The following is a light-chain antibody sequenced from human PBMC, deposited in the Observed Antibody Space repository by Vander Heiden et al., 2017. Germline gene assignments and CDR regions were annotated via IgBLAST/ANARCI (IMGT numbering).Light chain of an antibody. CDR3: QAWDSNTVI. V-gene: IGLV3-1*01. Sequence: SYELTQPPSVSVSPGQTASISCSGHKLGGKYASWYQQQPGQSPVLVIYQDNKPPSGIPERFSGCNSGNTATLTIRGTQARDGVDYYCQAWDSNTVIFGGGTELTVL. J-gene: IGLJ2*01. CDR2: QDN. CDR1: KLGGKY.